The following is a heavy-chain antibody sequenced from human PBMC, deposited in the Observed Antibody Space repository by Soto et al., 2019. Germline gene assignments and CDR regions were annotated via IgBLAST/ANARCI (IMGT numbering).Heavy chain of an antibody. V-gene: IGHV3-23*01. CDR2: ISTAVGAT. CDR3: AKDRTAAARNFDY. CDR1: GFTFSNHA. D-gene: IGHD6-13*01. J-gene: IGHJ4*02. Sequence: RLSCAVSGFTFSNHAMSWVRQAPGKGLEWVSAISTAVGATYYADSVKGRFTISRDDSNNTLYLQMNSLRAEDTAVYYCAKDRTAAARNFDYWGQGTPVTVSS.